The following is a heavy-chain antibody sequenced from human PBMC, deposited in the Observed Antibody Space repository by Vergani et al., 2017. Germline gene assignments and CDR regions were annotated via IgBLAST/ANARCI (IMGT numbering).Heavy chain of an antibody. V-gene: IGHV4-59*12. J-gene: IGHJ6*02. CDR2: IYYSGST. CDR3: VRDRPTFNYYYGMDV. Sequence: QVQLQESGPGLVKPSETLSLTCTVSGGSISSYYWSWIRQPPGKGLEWIGYIYYSGSTNYNPSLKSRLTISVDTPKNQFSLKLNSVTVADTAVYYCVRDRPTFNYYYGMDVWGQGTTVTVSS. CDR1: GGSISSYY. D-gene: IGHD3-16*01.